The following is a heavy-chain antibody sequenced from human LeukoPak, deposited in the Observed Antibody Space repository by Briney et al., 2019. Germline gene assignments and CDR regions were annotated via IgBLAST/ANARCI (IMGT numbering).Heavy chain of an antibody. CDR3: ARVRDGNFDY. J-gene: IGHJ4*02. CDR2: ISGSGGST. CDR1: GFTFSSYA. V-gene: IGHV3-23*01. Sequence: PGGSLRLSCAASGFTFSSYAMSWVRQAPGKGLEWVSTISGSGGSTYYADSVKGRFTISRDNAKNTLYLQMNSLRAEDTAVYYCARVRDGNFDYWGQGTLVTVSS. D-gene: IGHD5-24*01.